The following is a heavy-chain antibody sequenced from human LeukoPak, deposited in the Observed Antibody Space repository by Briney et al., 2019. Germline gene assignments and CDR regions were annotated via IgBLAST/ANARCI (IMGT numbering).Heavy chain of an antibody. V-gene: IGHV4-4*07. CDR2: IYTSGST. CDR1: GGSLSSYY. CDR3: ARTYYDILTGYFYFDY. Sequence: SETLSVTCTDSGGSLSSYYWSWIRQPAGKGLEWIGRIYTSGSTNYNPSLPSRVTLSVDTSKNQFSLKLSSVTAADTAVYYCARTYYDILTGYFYFDYWGQGTLVTVSS. J-gene: IGHJ4*02. D-gene: IGHD3-9*01.